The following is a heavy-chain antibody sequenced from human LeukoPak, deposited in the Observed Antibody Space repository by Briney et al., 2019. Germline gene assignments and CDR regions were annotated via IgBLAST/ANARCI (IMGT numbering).Heavy chain of an antibody. CDR2: ISAYNGNT. CDR3: ARVRREVEPDY. D-gene: IGHD1-26*01. V-gene: IGHV1-18*01. Sequence: GSSVKVSCKASGYTFTSYGISWVRQAPGQGLEWMGWISAYNGNTNYAQKLQGRVTMTTDTSTSTAYMELRSLRSDDTAVYYCARVRREVEPDYWGQETLVTVSS. J-gene: IGHJ4*02. CDR1: GYTFTSYG.